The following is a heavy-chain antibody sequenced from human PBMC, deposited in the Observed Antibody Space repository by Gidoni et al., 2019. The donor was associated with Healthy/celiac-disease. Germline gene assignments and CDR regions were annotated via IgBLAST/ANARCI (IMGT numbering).Heavy chain of an antibody. CDR3: ARDPEQWLVRGLFDY. Sequence: QVQLVESGGGVVHPGRSLRLSCAASGFTFSSYGMHWVRKAPGKGLEWVAVIWYDGSNKYYADSVKGRFTISRDNSKNTLYLQMNSLRAEDTAVYYCARDPEQWLVRGLFDYWGQGTLVTVSS. D-gene: IGHD6-19*01. CDR2: IWYDGSNK. V-gene: IGHV3-33*01. CDR1: GFTFSSYG. J-gene: IGHJ4*02.